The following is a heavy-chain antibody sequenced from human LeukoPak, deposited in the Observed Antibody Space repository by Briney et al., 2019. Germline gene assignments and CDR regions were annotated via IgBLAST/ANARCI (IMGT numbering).Heavy chain of an antibody. Sequence: ASVKVSCKASGGTFSSYAISWVRQAPGQGLEWMGRIIPILGIANYAQKFQGRVTITADKSTSTAYMELSSLRSEDTAVYYCARVSGVAGIDYYYYYGMDVWGQGTTVTVSS. CDR3: ARVSGVAGIDYYYYYGMDV. CDR2: IIPILGIA. V-gene: IGHV1-69*04. J-gene: IGHJ6*02. CDR1: GGTFSSYA. D-gene: IGHD6-19*01.